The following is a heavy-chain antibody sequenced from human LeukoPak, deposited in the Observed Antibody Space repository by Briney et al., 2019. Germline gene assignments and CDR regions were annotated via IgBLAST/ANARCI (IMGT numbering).Heavy chain of an antibody. CDR3: ARDINWTDCSSTSCYHDAFDL. CDR2: INHSGST. V-gene: IGHV4-34*01. Sequence: SETLSLTCAVYGGSFSGYYWNWIRQPPGKGLEWIGEINHSGSTNYNPSLKSRVTIAVDTSKNQFSLKLNSVTAADRAVYYCARDINWTDCSSTSCYHDAFDLWGQGTMVTVSS. J-gene: IGHJ3*01. D-gene: IGHD2-2*01. CDR1: GGSFSGYY.